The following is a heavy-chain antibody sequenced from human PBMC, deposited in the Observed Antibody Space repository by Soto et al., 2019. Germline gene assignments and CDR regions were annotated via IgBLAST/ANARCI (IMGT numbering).Heavy chain of an antibody. J-gene: IGHJ4*02. Sequence: GGSLRLSCAASGFTFSSYAMHWVRQAPGKGLEYVSAFSSNGGSTYYANSVKGRFTISRDNSKNRLYLQMGSLRAEDMAVYYCARWDCSSTSCHTFFDYWGQGTLVTVSS. V-gene: IGHV3-64*01. D-gene: IGHD2-2*02. CDR1: GFTFSSYA. CDR2: FSSNGGST. CDR3: ARWDCSSTSCHTFFDY.